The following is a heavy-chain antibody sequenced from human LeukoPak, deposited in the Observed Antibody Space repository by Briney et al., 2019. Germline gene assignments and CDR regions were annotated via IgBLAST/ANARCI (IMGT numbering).Heavy chain of an antibody. CDR3: ARHERRQWLVSPFDS. V-gene: IGHV4-39*01. CDR2: IDYSGTT. D-gene: IGHD6-19*01. CDR1: SGSIRSSSYY. J-gene: IGHJ4*02. Sequence: SETLSLTCTVSSGSIRSSSYYWAWIRQPPGKDLEWIGTIDYSGTTYYHPSLKSRVTISVDTSKNDFSLRLNSVTAADMAIYYCARHERRQWLVSPFDSWGQGILVIVSS.